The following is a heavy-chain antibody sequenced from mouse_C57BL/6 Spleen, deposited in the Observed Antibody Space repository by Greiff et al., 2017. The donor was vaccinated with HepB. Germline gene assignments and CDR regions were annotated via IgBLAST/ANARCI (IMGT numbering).Heavy chain of an antibody. Sequence: VQLQQSGAELVRPGASVTLSCKASGYTFTDYEMHWVKQTPVHGLEWIGAIDPETGGTAYNPTFKGKAILTADKSSSTAYMELRSLTSEDSAVYYCTREFITTVVAPYFDVWGTGTTVTVSS. CDR3: TREFITTVVAPYFDV. J-gene: IGHJ1*03. D-gene: IGHD1-1*01. CDR2: IDPETGGT. V-gene: IGHV1-15*01. CDR1: GYTFTDYE.